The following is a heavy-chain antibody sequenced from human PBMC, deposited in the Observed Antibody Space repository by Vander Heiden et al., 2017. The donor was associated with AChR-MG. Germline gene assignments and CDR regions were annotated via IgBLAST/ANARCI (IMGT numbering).Heavy chain of an antibody. CDR2: IYYSGST. Sequence: QLQLQESGPGLVKPSETLSLTCTVSGGSISSSSYYWGWIRQPPGKGLEWIGSIYYSGSTYYNPSLKGRVTISVDTSTNQFSLKLSSVTAADTAVYYCARFLVVVTTYYFDYWGQGTLVTVSS. CDR1: GGSISSSSYY. V-gene: IGHV4-39*01. CDR3: ARFLVVVTTYYFDY. D-gene: IGHD3-22*01. J-gene: IGHJ4*02.